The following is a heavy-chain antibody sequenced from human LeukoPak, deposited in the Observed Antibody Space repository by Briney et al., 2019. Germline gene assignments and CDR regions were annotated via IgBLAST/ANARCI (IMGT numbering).Heavy chain of an antibody. CDR2: ISYDGSNK. J-gene: IGHJ5*02. CDR3: ARTGIAARPTVWFDP. Sequence: GGSLRLSCAASGFTFNIYAIHWVRQAPGKGLEWVAVISYDGSNKYYADSVKGRFTISRDNSKNTLYLQMNSLRAEDTAVYYCARTGIAARPTVWFDPWGQGTLVTVSS. CDR1: GFTFNIYA. D-gene: IGHD6-6*01. V-gene: IGHV3-30-3*01.